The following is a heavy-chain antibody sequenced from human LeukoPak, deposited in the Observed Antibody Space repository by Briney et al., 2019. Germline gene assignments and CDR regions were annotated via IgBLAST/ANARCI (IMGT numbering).Heavy chain of an antibody. CDR3: VTALKYYFHSSGYYRWFDP. CDR1: GYTLTALS. CDR2: FDIEDGET. V-gene: IGHV1-24*01. J-gene: IGHJ5*02. D-gene: IGHD3-22*01. Sequence: ASVKVSCKVSGYTLTALSMHWVRQAPGKGLEWMGGFDIEDGETIYAQKFQGRVTMTEDTSTDTAYMELSSLRSEDTAVYYCVTALKYYFHSSGYYRWFDPWGQGTLVTVSS.